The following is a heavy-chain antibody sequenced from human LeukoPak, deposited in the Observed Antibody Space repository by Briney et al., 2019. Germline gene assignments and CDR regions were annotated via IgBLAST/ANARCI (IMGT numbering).Heavy chain of an antibody. Sequence: SMKVSCKASGGTFSSYAISWVRQAPGQGLEWMGRIIPIFGIANYAQKFQGRVTITADKSTSTAYMELSSLRSEDTAVYYCARDGRNNWFDPWGQGTLVTVSS. CDR3: ARDGRNNWFDP. V-gene: IGHV1-69*04. J-gene: IGHJ5*02. D-gene: IGHD1-26*01. CDR1: GGTFSSYA. CDR2: IIPIFGIA.